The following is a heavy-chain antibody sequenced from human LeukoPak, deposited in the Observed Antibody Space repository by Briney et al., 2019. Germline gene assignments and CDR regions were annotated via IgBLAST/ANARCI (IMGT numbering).Heavy chain of an antibody. CDR1: GGPISSGSYY. V-gene: IGHV4-61*02. CDR2: IYTSGST. D-gene: IGHD2-2*01. CDR3: AIAVVVPAAMFYFDY. J-gene: IGHJ4*02. Sequence: SETLSLTCTVSGGPISSGSYYWSWIRQPAGKGLEWIGRIYTSGSTNYNPSLKSRVTISVDTSKNQFSLKLSSVTAADTAVYYCAIAVVVPAAMFYFDYWGQGTLVTVSS.